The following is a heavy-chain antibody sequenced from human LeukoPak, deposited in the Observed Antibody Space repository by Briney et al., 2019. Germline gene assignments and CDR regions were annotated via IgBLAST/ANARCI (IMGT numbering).Heavy chain of an antibody. CDR3: AKLQSDGLRTYYGMDV. Sequence: GGSLRLSCAASGFTFSNYAMTWVRQAPGRGLEWVSASTGSGRTTYYADSVMGRFTISRDNSKNTLYLQMNSLRAEDTAVYYCAKLQSDGLRTYYGMDVWGQGTLVTVSS. J-gene: IGHJ6*02. V-gene: IGHV3-23*01. D-gene: IGHD4-17*01. CDR2: STGSGRTT. CDR1: GFTFSNYA.